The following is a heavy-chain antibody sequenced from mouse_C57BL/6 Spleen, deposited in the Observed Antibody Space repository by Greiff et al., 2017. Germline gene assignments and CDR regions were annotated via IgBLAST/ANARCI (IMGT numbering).Heavy chain of an antibody. J-gene: IGHJ3*01. V-gene: IGHV1-74*01. Sequence: QVQLQQPGAELVKPGASVKVSCKASGYTFTSYWMHWVQQRPGQGLEWIGRIHPSDSDTNYNQKFKGKATLTVDKSSSTAYMQLSSLTSADSAVYYCAIGEGIYYDYDRAWFAYWGQGTLVTVSA. CDR1: GYTFTSYW. D-gene: IGHD2-4*01. CDR2: IHPSDSDT. CDR3: AIGEGIYYDYDRAWFAY.